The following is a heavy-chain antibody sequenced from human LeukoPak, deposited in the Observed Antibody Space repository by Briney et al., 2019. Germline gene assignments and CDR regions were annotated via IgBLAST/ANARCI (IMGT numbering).Heavy chain of an antibody. CDR1: GGSISSNSYY. CDR3: ASPRDPGIAAADFGY. D-gene: IGHD6-13*01. Sequence: PSETLSLTCTVSGGSISSNSYYWGWIRQPPGKGLEWIGSIYYSGSTNYNPSLKSRVTISVDTSKNQFSLKLSSVTAADTAVYYCASPRDPGIAAADFGYWGQGTLVTVSS. CDR2: IYYSGST. V-gene: IGHV4-39*07. J-gene: IGHJ4*02.